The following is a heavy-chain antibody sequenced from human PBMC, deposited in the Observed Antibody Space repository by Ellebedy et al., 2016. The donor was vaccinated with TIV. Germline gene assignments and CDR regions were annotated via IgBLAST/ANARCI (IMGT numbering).Heavy chain of an antibody. CDR1: GGPIGSSY. Sequence: MPGGSLRPSCTVPGGPIGSSYWNWTRQAPGKGLEGIGYIHHSGSTNYNPSLNSRVTISMDTSKNQFSLELSSVTAADAAVYYCARRQITERTISEYNWFDPWGQGTLVTVSS. D-gene: IGHD1-20*01. J-gene: IGHJ5*02. V-gene: IGHV4-59*08. CDR3: ARRQITERTISEYNWFDP. CDR2: IHHSGST.